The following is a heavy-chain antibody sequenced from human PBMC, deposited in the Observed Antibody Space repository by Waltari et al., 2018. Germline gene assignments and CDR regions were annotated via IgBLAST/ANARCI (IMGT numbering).Heavy chain of an antibody. V-gene: IGHV3-7*03. CDR1: GFALRRYW. CDR3: ARGSAYYIRFWDL. Sequence: LVESGGDLVQPGGSLRLTCSASGFALRRYWMSWVRQAPGKGLEWVANIDYDGSLPYYEDSVGGRLTISRDTAKNSLYLEMNNVRVDDTAVYYCARGSAYYIRFWDLWGQGTLVTVAS. D-gene: IGHD3-10*01. J-gene: IGHJ1*01. CDR2: IDYDGSLP.